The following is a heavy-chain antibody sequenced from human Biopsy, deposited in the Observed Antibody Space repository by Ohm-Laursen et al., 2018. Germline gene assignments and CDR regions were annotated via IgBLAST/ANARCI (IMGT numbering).Heavy chain of an antibody. CDR1: GYTFAGYY. V-gene: IGHV1-2*02. D-gene: IGHD2-15*01. CDR3: ARVPAYPSIDGYYGLDL. J-gene: IGHJ6*02. CDR2: INPNSGNA. Sequence: SSVKVSCKSSGYTFAGYYLHWVRQAPGHGLEWMGWINPNSGNANYAQSFQGRLTVTRDMAITTAYMELTSLTSDDTAIYYCARVPAYPSIDGYYGLDLWGQGTTVIVSS.